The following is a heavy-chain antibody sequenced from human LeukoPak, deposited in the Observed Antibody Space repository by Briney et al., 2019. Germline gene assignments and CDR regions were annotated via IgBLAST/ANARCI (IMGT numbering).Heavy chain of an antibody. CDR1: GHSVSSTRAS. Sequence: SQTLSLTCAISGHSVSSTRASWNWLRQSTSRGLEWLGRTYYRSQWHYDYAVSVRSRITIKEDVYKNEFSLRLDSVTPGDTAVYYCASGGRDFYDGSGYYSPFDSWGLGTLVTVSS. V-gene: IGHV6-1*01. CDR2: TYYRSQWHY. CDR3: ASGGRDFYDGSGYYSPFDS. D-gene: IGHD3-22*01. J-gene: IGHJ4*02.